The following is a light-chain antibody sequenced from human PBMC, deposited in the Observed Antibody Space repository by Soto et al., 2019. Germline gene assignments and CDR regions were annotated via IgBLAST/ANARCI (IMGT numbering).Light chain of an antibody. V-gene: IGLV1-40*01. CDR1: SSNIGAGYD. CDR2: GNI. CDR3: QSYDSSLSAYV. Sequence: QSVLAQPPSVSGAPGQKVTISCTGSSSNIGAGYDLPWYQQLPGTAPKLLLYGNINRPSGVPDRFSGSKSGTSASLAIAGLQAEDEADYYCQSYDSSLSAYVFGTGTKGTVL. J-gene: IGLJ1*01.